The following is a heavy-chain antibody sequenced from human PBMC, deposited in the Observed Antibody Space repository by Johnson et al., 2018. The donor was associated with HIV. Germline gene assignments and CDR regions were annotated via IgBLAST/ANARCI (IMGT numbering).Heavy chain of an antibody. V-gene: IGHV3-30*02. J-gene: IGHJ3*02. CDR3: AVGERAGPSGAFDI. D-gene: IGHD1-1*01. Sequence: VQLVESGGGVVQPGGSLRLSCAASGFTFSSYGMHWVRQAPGKGLEWVAFIRYDGSNKYYAASVKGRFTISRDNSKNTLYLQMNSLIAEDTAVYYCAVGERAGPSGAFDIWGQGTMVTVSS. CDR1: GFTFSSYG. CDR2: IRYDGSNK.